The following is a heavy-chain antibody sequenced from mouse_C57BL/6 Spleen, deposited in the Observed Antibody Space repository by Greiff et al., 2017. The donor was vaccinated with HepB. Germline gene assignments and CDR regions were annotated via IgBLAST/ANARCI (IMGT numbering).Heavy chain of an antibody. V-gene: IGHV1-82*01. J-gene: IGHJ2*01. Sequence: VMLVESGPELVKPGASVKISCKASGYAFSSSWMNWVKQRPGKGLEWIGRIYPGDGDTNYNGKFKGKATLTADKSSSTAYMQLSSLTSEDSAVYFCARDGYFLDYWGQGTTLTVSS. D-gene: IGHD2-3*01. CDR3: ARDGYFLDY. CDR1: GYAFSSSW. CDR2: IYPGDGDT.